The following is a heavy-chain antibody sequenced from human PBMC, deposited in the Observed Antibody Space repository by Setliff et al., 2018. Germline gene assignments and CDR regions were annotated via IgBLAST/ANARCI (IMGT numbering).Heavy chain of an antibody. D-gene: IGHD6-13*01. Sequence: PSETLSLTCSVSGGSISGSHYSWVWMRQPPGKRLEWIGSTYYNGTAYYNPSLQSRVAIPXXTSXXXXXXXXXXVXAXXTAVYYCVRESRSTWYRRDFWGQGTLVTVSS. CDR3: VRESRSTWYRRDF. J-gene: IGHJ4*02. CDR1: GGSISGSHYS. CDR2: TYYNGTA. V-gene: IGHV4-39*02.